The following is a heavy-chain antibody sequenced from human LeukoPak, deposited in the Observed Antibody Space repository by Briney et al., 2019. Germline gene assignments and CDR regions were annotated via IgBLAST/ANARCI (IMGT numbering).Heavy chain of an antibody. J-gene: IGHJ4*02. CDR3: ARVRPDYYDSSGYYSGGFDY. CDR1: GGSISSYY. CDR2: IYTSGST. D-gene: IGHD3-22*01. V-gene: IGHV4-4*07. Sequence: SETLSLTCTVSGGSISSYYWSWIRQPAGKGLEWIGRIYTSGSTNYNPSLKSRVTMSVDTSKNQFSLKLSSVTAADTAVYYCARVRPDYYDSSGYYSGGFDYWGQGTLVTVSS.